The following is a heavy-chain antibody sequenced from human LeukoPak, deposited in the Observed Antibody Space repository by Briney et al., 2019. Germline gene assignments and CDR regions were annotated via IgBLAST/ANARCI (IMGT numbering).Heavy chain of an antibody. CDR2: IGSSSYI. D-gene: IGHD3-10*01. J-gene: IGHJ4*02. CDR3: ARGYYYGSGTSLVDY. CDR1: GFTFSSYS. V-gene: IGHV3-21*01. Sequence: GGSLRLSCAASGFTFSSYSMNWVRQAPGKGLEWVSIIGSSSYIYYADSVKGRFTISRDNAKNSLYLQINSLRAEDTAVYYCARGYYYGSGTSLVDYWGQGTLVTVSS.